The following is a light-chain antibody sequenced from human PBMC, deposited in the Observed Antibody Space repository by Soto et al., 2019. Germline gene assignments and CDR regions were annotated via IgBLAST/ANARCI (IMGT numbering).Light chain of an antibody. CDR1: QSISSW. CDR3: QQYDSYVLT. CDR2: DAS. Sequence: DIQMTQSPSTLSASVGGRVTITCRASQSISSWLAWYQQKPGKAPKLLIYDASILESGVQTRFSGSGSGTEFTLTISGLQPDDFATYYCQQYDSYVLTFGGGTKVEIK. J-gene: IGKJ4*01. V-gene: IGKV1-5*01.